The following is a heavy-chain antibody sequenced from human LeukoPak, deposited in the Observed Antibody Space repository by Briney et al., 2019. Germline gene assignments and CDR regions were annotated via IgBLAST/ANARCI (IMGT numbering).Heavy chain of an antibody. V-gene: IGHV1-69*13. Sequence: SVKVSCKASGGTFSSYAISWVRQAPGQGLEWMGGIIPIFGTANYAQKFQGRVTITADESTSTAYMELSSLRSEDTAVYYYARVSTYYDFWSGYSDPLDYWGQGTLVTVSS. J-gene: IGHJ4*02. D-gene: IGHD3-3*01. CDR1: GGTFSSYA. CDR2: IIPIFGTA. CDR3: ARVSTYYDFWSGYSDPLDY.